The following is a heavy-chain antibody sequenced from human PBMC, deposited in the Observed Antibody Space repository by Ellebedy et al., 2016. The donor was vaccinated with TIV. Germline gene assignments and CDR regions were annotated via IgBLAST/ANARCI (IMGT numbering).Heavy chain of an antibody. D-gene: IGHD3-10*01. J-gene: IGHJ4*02. CDR3: AKFRGLTWFGDFTDY. Sequence: PSETLSLTCTTSGFTFSSYAMGWVRQAPGRGLEWVSAIDGTSYSTFYADSVEGRFTISRDNSKNTLYLQMNSLRVEDTAVYYCAKFRGLTWFGDFTDYWGQGTLVTVSS. V-gene: IGHV3-23*01. CDR1: GFTFSSYA. CDR2: IDGTSYST.